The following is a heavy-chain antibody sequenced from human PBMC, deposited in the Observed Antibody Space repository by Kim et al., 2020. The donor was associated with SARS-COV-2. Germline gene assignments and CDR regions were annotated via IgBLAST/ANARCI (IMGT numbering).Heavy chain of an antibody. J-gene: IGHJ4*02. V-gene: IGHV4-31*02. D-gene: IGHD4-17*01. Sequence: NNPALDRRVTVSVDTSKDQFSLRLTSVTAADTAVYYCARDGDSGDYFDYWGQGTLVTVSS. CDR3: ARDGDSGDYFDY.